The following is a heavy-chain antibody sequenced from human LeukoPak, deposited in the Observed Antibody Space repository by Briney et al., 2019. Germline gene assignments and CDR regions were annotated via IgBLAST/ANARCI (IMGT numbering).Heavy chain of an antibody. V-gene: IGHV3-23*01. Sequence: PGGSLRLSCAASGFPFSSHGMSWVRQAPGKGLEWVSGIIGGGGSTYYADSVKGRFTISRDNSKNTLYLQMNSLRGEDTAVYYCARGPVTTRHSFYYYYLDVWGKGTTVTVSS. CDR2: IIGGGGST. D-gene: IGHD4-11*01. CDR1: GFPFSSHG. CDR3: ARGPVTTRHSFYYYYLDV. J-gene: IGHJ6*03.